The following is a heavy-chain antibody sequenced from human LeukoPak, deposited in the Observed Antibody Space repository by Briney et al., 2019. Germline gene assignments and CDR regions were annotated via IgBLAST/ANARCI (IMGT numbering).Heavy chain of an antibody. V-gene: IGHV4-39*07. Sequence: PSETLSLTCTVSGGSISSGSYYWSWIRQPPGKGLEWIGEINHSGSTNYNPSLKSRVTISVDTSKNQFSLKLSSVTAADTAVYYCARGHFISTGGFGSITAPRTISKSAFDIWGQGTMVTVSS. J-gene: IGHJ3*02. CDR2: INHSGST. CDR3: ARGHFISTGGFGSITAPRTISKSAFDI. D-gene: IGHD6-6*01. CDR1: GGSISSGSYY.